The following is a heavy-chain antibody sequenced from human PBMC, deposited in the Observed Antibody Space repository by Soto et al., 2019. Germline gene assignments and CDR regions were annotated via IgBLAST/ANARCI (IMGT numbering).Heavy chain of an antibody. CDR1: GFTFSSYA. V-gene: IGHV3-30-3*01. J-gene: IGHJ6*02. Sequence: GGSLRLSCAASGFTFSSYAMHWVRQAPGKGLEWVAVISYDGSNKYYADSVKGRFTISRDNSKNTLYLQMNSLRAEDTAVYYCARDRGVDTAMVTYYYYGMDVWGQGTTVTVSS. CDR3: ARDRGVDTAMVTYYYYGMDV. CDR2: ISYDGSNK. D-gene: IGHD5-18*01.